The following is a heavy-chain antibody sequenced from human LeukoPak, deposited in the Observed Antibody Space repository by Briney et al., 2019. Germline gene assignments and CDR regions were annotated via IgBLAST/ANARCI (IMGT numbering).Heavy chain of an antibody. CDR1: GGSFSGYY. CDR3: ARDPPGYDYVWGSYRSV. CDR2: INHSGST. V-gene: IGHV4-34*01. D-gene: IGHD3-16*02. J-gene: IGHJ4*02. Sequence: SETLSLTCAVYGGSFSGYYWSWIRQPPGKGLEWIGEINHSGSTNYNPSLKSRVTISVDTSKNQFSLKLSSVTAADTAVYYCARDPPGYDYVWGSYRSVWGQGTLVTVSS.